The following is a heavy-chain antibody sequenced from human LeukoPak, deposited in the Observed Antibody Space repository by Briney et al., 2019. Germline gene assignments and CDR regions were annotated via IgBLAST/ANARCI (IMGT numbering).Heavy chain of an antibody. CDR1: GFTFSSYA. V-gene: IGHV3-23*01. CDR2: ISGSGGST. J-gene: IGHJ6*02. CDR3: AKVDSSGWYGPYYYYYGMDV. Sequence: GGSLRLSCAASGFTFSSYAMSWVRQAPGKGLEWVSAISGSGGSTYYADSVKGRFTISRDNSKNTLYLQMNSLRAEDTAVYYCAKVDSSGWYGPYYYYYGMDVWGQGTTVTVSS. D-gene: IGHD6-19*01.